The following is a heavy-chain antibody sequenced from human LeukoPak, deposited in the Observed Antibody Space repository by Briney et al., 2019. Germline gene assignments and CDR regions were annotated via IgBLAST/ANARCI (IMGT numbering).Heavy chain of an antibody. CDR1: GYTFTSYY. V-gene: IGHV1-46*01. CDR3: ARVAPSTAMVSSPFDY. CDR2: INPSGGST. Sequence: ASVKVSCKASGYTFTSYYMHWVRQAPGQGLEWMGIINPSGGSTSYAQKFQGRVTMTRDTSTSTVYMDLSSLRSEDTAVYYCARVAPSTAMVSSPFDYWGQGTLVTVSS. J-gene: IGHJ4*02. D-gene: IGHD5-18*01.